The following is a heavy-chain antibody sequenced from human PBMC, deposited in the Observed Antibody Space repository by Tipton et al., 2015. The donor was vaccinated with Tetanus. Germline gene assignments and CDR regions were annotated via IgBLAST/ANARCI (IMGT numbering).Heavy chain of an antibody. V-gene: IGHV5-51*01. CDR2: IYPGDSDT. Sequence: QLVQSGAEVKKPGESLKISCEASGYRFDSYWIGWVRQMPGKGLEWMGIIYPGDSDTRYSPSFQGRVPISADNSISTAYLQWTSLKASDTAMYYCARHATYYDSLSGFGFWGQGTLVTVSS. J-gene: IGHJ3*01. CDR3: ARHATYYDSLSGFGF. D-gene: IGHD3-9*01. CDR1: GYRFDSYW.